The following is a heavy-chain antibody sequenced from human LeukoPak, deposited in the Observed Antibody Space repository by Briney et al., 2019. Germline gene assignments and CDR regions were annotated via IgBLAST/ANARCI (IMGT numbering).Heavy chain of an antibody. D-gene: IGHD3-16*01. J-gene: IGHJ4*02. CDR3: ARAGEVTGVVFDY. CDR2: IKQDGSEK. Sequence: GGSLRLSCAASGFTFSSYWMSRVRQAPGKGLEWVANIKQDGSEKYYVDSVKGRFTISRDNAKNSLYLQMNSLRAEDTAVYYCARAGEVTGVVFDYWGQGTLVTVSS. CDR1: GFTFSSYW. V-gene: IGHV3-7*01.